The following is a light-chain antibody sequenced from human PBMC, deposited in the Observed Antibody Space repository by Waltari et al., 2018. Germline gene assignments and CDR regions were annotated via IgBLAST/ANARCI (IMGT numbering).Light chain of an antibody. CDR3: QQYYSYSWT. CDR1: QGISSY. Sequence: AIRMTQSPSSLSAXTGDRVTITCRASQGISSYLAWYQQKPGKAPKLLIYAASTLQSGVPSRFSGSGSGTDFTLTISXLQSEDFXTXYCQQYYSYSWTFGXGTKVEIK. J-gene: IGKJ1*01. V-gene: IGKV1-8*01. CDR2: AAS.